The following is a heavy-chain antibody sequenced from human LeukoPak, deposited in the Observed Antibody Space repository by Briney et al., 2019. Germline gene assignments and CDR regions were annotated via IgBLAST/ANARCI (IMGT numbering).Heavy chain of an antibody. CDR2: IKAGNGNT. CDR1: GYTFTNYA. J-gene: IGHJ6*02. D-gene: IGHD2-15*01. CDR3: AGAPVQADYYGMDV. Sequence: GASVKVSCKASGYTFTNYAMHWVRQAPGQRLEWMGWIKAGNGNTEYPQKFQGRVTITADESTSTAYMELSSLRSEDTAVYYCAGAPVQADYYGMDVWGQGTTVTVSS. V-gene: IGHV1-3*01.